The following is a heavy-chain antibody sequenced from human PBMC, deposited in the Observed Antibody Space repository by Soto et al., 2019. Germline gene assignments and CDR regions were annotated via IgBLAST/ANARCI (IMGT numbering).Heavy chain of an antibody. Sequence: ASVKVSCKASGYTFTGYYMHWVRQAPGQGLEWMGWINPNSGGTNYAQKFQGWVTMTRDTSISTACMELSRLRSDDTAVYYCASSGSYSPDYYYGMDVWGQGTTVTVSS. J-gene: IGHJ6*02. CDR1: GYTFTGYY. CDR2: INPNSGGT. D-gene: IGHD1-26*01. V-gene: IGHV1-2*04. CDR3: ASSGSYSPDYYYGMDV.